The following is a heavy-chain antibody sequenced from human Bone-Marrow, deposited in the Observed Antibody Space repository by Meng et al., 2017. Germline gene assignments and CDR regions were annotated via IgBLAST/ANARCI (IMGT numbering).Heavy chain of an antibody. Sequence: QVQLQESGPGLVKPSQTLSPTCTVAGGSISSGGYYWSWIRQHPGKGLEWIGYIYYSGSTYYNPSLKSRVTISVDTSKNQFSLKLSSVTAADTAVYYCARGPLSAAGTMGYFQHWGQGTLVTVSS. CDR3: ARGPLSAAGTMGYFQH. D-gene: IGHD6-13*01. V-gene: IGHV4-31*03. J-gene: IGHJ1*01. CDR1: GGSISSGGYY. CDR2: IYYSGST.